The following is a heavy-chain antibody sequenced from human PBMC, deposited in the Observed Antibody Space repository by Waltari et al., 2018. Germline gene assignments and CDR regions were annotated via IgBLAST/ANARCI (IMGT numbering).Heavy chain of an antibody. CDR3: ARDRGRGLYLDT. Sequence: QLQLQESGPGLVKPSGTLSLSCDVSGDSVSNSTWWSWVRQSPHKVLEWIGQVLSSGRTNYNPSFASRGTMSLDTSDNQFSLRLTSATAADTAVYYCARDRGRGLYLDTWGPGTLVTVSP. CDR2: VLSSGRT. J-gene: IGHJ5*02. V-gene: IGHV4-4*02. CDR1: GDSVSNSTW. D-gene: IGHD2-15*01.